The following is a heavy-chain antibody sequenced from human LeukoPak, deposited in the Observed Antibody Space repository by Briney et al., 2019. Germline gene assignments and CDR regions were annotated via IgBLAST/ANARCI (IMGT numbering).Heavy chain of an antibody. CDR3: ARALDRRSGLDY. J-gene: IGHJ4*02. D-gene: IGHD2-2*03. CDR1: GGSISSSSYY. CDR2: FYYSGNT. Sequence: SETLSLTCIVSGGSISSSSYYWGWIRQPPGKGLEWIGSFYYSGNTYYNPSLKSRVIISVDTSKNQFSLKLSSVTAADTAVYYCARALDRRSGLDYWGQGTLVTVSS. V-gene: IGHV4-39*07.